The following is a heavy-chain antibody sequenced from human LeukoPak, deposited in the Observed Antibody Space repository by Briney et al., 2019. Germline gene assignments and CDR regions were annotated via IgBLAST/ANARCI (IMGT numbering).Heavy chain of an antibody. Sequence: ASVKVSCKASGYTFTSYGISWVRQAPGQGLEWMGWISAYNGNTNYAQKLQGRVTMTTDTSTSTAYMELRSLRSDDTAVYYCARGYYYDSSGYSVWFDPWGQGTLVTVSS. J-gene: IGHJ5*02. CDR3: ARGYYYDSSGYSVWFDP. CDR2: ISAYNGNT. V-gene: IGHV1-18*01. D-gene: IGHD3-22*01. CDR1: GYTFTSYG.